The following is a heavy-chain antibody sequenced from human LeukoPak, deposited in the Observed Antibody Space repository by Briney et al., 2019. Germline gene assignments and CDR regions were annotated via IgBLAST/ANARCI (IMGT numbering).Heavy chain of an antibody. V-gene: IGHV4-39*07. J-gene: IGHJ6*03. CDR3: ARVKGSGSYYYYYYMDV. D-gene: IGHD3-10*01. CDR1: GGSISSSSYY. CDR2: IYYSGST. Sequence: SETLSLTCTVSGGSISSSSYYWGWIRQPPGKGLEWIGSIYYSGSTYYNPSLKSRVTISVDTSKNQFSLKLSSVTAADTAVYYCARVKGSGSYYYYYYMDVWGKGTTVTVSS.